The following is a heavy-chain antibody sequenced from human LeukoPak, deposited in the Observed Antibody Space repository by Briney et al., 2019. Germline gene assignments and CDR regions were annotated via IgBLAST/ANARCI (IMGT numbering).Heavy chain of an antibody. J-gene: IGHJ4*02. CDR1: GFTVSSNY. D-gene: IGHD2-2*01. CDR2: IYSGGST. Sequence: GGSLRLSCAASGFTVSSNYMSWVRQAPGKGLEWVSVIYSGGSTYYADSVKGRFTISRDNSKNTLYLQMNSLRAEDTAVYYCARANPRGVVPAAIMVYWGQGTLVTVSS. V-gene: IGHV3-53*01. CDR3: ARANPRGVVPAAIMVY.